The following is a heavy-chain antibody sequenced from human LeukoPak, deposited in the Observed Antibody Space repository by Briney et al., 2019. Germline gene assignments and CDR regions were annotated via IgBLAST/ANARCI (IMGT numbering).Heavy chain of an antibody. Sequence: PGGSLRLSCAASGFIFSTYAMSWVRQAPGKGLEWVSGVNGNGGSTSYADFVKGRFTIFRDNSKNTVYLQMNSLRVEDTAVYYCAKSLYGGCDYWGQGTVVTVSS. D-gene: IGHD3-16*02. V-gene: IGHV3-23*01. CDR2: VNGNGGST. J-gene: IGHJ4*02. CDR1: GFIFSTYA. CDR3: AKSLYGGCDY.